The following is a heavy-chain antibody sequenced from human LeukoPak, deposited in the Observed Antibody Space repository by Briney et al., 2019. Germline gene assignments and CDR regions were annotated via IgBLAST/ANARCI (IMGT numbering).Heavy chain of an antibody. CDR3: ARGFDCSSTSCYEFGY. J-gene: IGHJ4*02. Sequence: SETLSLTCAGYGGSLSCYYWSWLRQPPWKGRDWIGEINHSGSTNYNPSLQSRVTISVDTSKNQFSLKLRSVNAADTAVYYCARGFDCSSTSCYEFGYWGQGTLVTVSS. V-gene: IGHV4-34*01. CDR2: INHSGST. CDR1: GGSLSCYY. D-gene: IGHD2-2*01.